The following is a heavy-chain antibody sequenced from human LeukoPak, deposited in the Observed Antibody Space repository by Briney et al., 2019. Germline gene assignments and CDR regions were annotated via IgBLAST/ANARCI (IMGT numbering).Heavy chain of an antibody. V-gene: IGHV3-7*01. CDR1: GFTFSNYA. CDR3: ARSQYYYDSSGYYRGGYYYYMDV. J-gene: IGHJ6*03. Sequence: PGGSLRLSCAASGFTFSNYAMSWVRQAPGKGLEWVANIKQDGSEKYYVDSVKGRFTISRDNAKNSLYLQMNSLRAEDTAVYYCARSQYYYDSSGYYRGGYYYYMDVWGKGTTVTVSS. CDR2: IKQDGSEK. D-gene: IGHD3-22*01.